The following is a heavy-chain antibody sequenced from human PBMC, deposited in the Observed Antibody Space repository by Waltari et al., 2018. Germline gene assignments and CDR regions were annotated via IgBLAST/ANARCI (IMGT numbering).Heavy chain of an antibody. V-gene: IGHV3-30*02. CDR2: IRYDGSNK. D-gene: IGHD6-19*01. J-gene: IGHJ4*02. CDR1: GFTFSSYG. CDR3: AKDGAPVAGTAAYFDY. Sequence: QVQLVESGGGVVQPGGSLRLSCAASGFTFSSYGMHWVRQAPGKGLGGVAFIRYDGSNKYYAESVKGRFTISRDNSKNTLYLQMNSLRAEDTAVYYCAKDGAPVAGTAAYFDYWGQGTLVTVSS.